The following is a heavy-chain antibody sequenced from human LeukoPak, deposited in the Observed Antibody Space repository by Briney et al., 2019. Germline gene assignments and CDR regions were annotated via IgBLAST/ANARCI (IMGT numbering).Heavy chain of an antibody. CDR3: AREHFDWNDCYYYYMDV. Sequence: SDTLSLTCTVSGGSISSHYWSWIRQPPGKGLEGIGYIYYSGSTNYNPSLKSRVTISVDTSKNQFSLKLSSVTAADTAVYYCAREHFDWNDCYYYYMDVWGKGTTVTVSS. J-gene: IGHJ6*03. CDR1: GGSISSHY. V-gene: IGHV4-59*11. CDR2: IYYSGST. D-gene: IGHD3-9*01.